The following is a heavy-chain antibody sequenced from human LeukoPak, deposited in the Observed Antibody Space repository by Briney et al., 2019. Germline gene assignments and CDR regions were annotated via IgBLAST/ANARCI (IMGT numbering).Heavy chain of an antibody. CDR1: GFTFDDYA. CDR3: ARDRRGWGFDY. J-gene: IGHJ4*02. Sequence: GGSLRLSCAASGFTFDDYAMHWVRQAPGKGLEWVSGISWNSGSIGYADSVKGRFTISRDNAKNSLYLQMNSLRAEDTAVYYCARDRRGWGFDYWGQGTLVTVSS. V-gene: IGHV3-9*01. CDR2: ISWNSGSI. D-gene: IGHD6-19*01.